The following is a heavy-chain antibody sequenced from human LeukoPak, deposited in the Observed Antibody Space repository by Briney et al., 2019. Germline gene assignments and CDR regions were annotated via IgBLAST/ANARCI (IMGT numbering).Heavy chain of an antibody. CDR1: GYTFTRYG. V-gene: IGHV1-18*01. CDR2: ISPYNGDT. J-gene: IGHJ4*02. CDR3: ARKLYDSSRYGQTYYFDY. Sequence: VASVKVSCKASGYTFTRYGISWVRQAPGQGLEWMGWISPYNGDTDYAQKLQGRVTMTTDTSTSIAYMDLGSLRSDDTAVYYCARKLYDSSRYGQTYYFDYWGQGTLVTVSS. D-gene: IGHD3-22*01.